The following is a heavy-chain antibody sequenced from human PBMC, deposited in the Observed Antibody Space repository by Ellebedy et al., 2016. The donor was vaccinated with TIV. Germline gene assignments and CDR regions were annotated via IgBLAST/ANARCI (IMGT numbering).Heavy chain of an antibody. D-gene: IGHD1-1*01. CDR1: GGTFSSYA. Sequence: ASVKVSCKASGGTFSSYAISWVRQAPGQGLEWMGGIIPIFGTANYAQKFQGRVTITADESTSTAYMELRSLRSDDTAVYYCARAYTTTWHFFDYWGPGTLVTVSS. V-gene: IGHV1-69*13. CDR2: IIPIFGTA. CDR3: ARAYTTTWHFFDY. J-gene: IGHJ4*02.